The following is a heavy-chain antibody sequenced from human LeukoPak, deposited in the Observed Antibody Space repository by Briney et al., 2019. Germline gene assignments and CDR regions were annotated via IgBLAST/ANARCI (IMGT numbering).Heavy chain of an antibody. CDR2: IDAGNGRT. D-gene: IGHD2-21*02. CDR1: GYDFTKHA. V-gene: IGHV1-3*03. Sequence: ASVKVSCKASGYDFTKHAVQWVRQAPGQRLEWMGWIDAGNGRTKYSPDFQGGVIISRDTSASIAYMELSSPRSDDMAVYYCARGIWSTTLTAYYLDYWGQGTLVTVSS. CDR3: ARGIWSTTLTAYYLDY. J-gene: IGHJ4*02.